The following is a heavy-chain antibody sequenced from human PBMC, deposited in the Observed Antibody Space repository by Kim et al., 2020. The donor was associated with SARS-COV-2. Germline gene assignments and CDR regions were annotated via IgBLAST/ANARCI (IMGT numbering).Heavy chain of an antibody. CDR3: ARSAILLAYCGGDCYEVGAFDI. J-gene: IGHJ3*02. Sequence: SVKVSCKASGGTFSSYAISWVRQAPGQGLEWMGGIIPIFGTANYAQKFQGRVTITADESTSTAYMELSSLRSEDTAVYYCARSAILLAYCGGDCYEVGAFDIWGQGTMVTVSS. V-gene: IGHV1-69*13. CDR2: IIPIFGTA. CDR1: GGTFSSYA. D-gene: IGHD2-21*02.